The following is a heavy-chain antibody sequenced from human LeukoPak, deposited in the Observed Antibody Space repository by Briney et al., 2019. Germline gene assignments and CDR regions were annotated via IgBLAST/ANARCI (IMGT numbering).Heavy chain of an antibody. J-gene: IGHJ4*02. V-gene: IGHV4-34*01. CDR2: VTHRGST. D-gene: IGHD4-23*01. CDR3: AREGPPSGNYDY. Sequence: SETLSLTCAVYGGSSGSYYWSWVRQPPGKGLEWIGEVTHRGSTNYNPSLKSRVTISLDTSKNQFSLKLSSVTAADTAVYYCAREGPPSGNYDYWGQGTLVTVSS. CDR1: GGSSGSYY.